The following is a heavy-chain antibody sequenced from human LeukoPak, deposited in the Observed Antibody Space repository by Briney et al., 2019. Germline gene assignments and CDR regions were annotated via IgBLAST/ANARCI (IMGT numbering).Heavy chain of an antibody. Sequence: ASVKVSCKASGYTFTGYYMHWVRQAPGQGLAWMGWINPNSGGTNYAQKFQGRVTMTRDTSISTAYMELSRLRSDDTAVYYCARSGVVIDGYNFNYWGQGTLVTVSS. CDR3: ARSGVVIDGYNFNY. V-gene: IGHV1-2*02. CDR1: GYTFTGYY. CDR2: INPNSGGT. J-gene: IGHJ4*02. D-gene: IGHD5-24*01.